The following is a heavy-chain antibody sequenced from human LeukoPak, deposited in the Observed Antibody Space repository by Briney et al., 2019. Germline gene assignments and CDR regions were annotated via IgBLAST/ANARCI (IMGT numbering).Heavy chain of an antibody. V-gene: IGHV3-53*05. CDR1: GFAVSRNY. J-gene: IGHJ4*02. CDR2: IYNDGST. CDR3: ARGPWDC. Sequence: GGSLRLSCAASGFAVSRNYMTWVRQALGKGLEWVSVIYNDGSTVYAASVKGRFTISRDNAKNTVYLQMNSLRVEDTAVYYCARGPWDCWGQGTLVTVSS.